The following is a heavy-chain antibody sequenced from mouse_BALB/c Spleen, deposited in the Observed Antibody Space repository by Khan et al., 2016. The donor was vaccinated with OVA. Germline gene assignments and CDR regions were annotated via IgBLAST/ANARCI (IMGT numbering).Heavy chain of an antibody. CDR1: GYTFSGSW. J-gene: IGHJ3*01. CDR3: ARYDGSRFAY. Sequence: QIQLVQSGAELVRPGSSVKISCKASGYTFSGSWINWVKQRPGQGLEWIGQIYPGDGDTNYNGKFKGKAKLTADKSSRTAYMKLSSLTSEDSAVYFRARYDGSRFAYWGQGTLVTVSA. D-gene: IGHD1-1*01. CDR2: IYPGDGDT. V-gene: IGHV1-80*01.